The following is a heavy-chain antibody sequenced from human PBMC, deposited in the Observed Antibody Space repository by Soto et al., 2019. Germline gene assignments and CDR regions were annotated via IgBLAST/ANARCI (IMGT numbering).Heavy chain of an antibody. CDR1: GYTFTSYG. D-gene: IGHD3-3*01. Sequence: ASVKVSCKASGYTFTSYGISWVRQAPGQGLEWMGWISAYNGNTNYAQKLQGRVTMTTDTSTSTAYMELRSLRSDDTSVYYCARDGIRITIFGVVNHDAFDIWGQGTMVTVSS. J-gene: IGHJ3*02. V-gene: IGHV1-18*01. CDR2: ISAYNGNT. CDR3: ARDGIRITIFGVVNHDAFDI.